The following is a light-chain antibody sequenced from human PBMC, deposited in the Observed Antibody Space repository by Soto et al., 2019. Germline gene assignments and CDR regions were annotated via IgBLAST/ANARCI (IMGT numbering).Light chain of an antibody. CDR2: GAS. Sequence: EIVLTKSPGTLSLSPGERATLSCRASQSVSSSFLAWYQQKPGQAPRLLIYGASSRATGIPDRFSGSGSVTDFTLTISRLEPEDFAVYYCQQYDSSPWTFGQGTKVEIK. J-gene: IGKJ1*01. CDR3: QQYDSSPWT. CDR1: QSVSSSF. V-gene: IGKV3-20*01.